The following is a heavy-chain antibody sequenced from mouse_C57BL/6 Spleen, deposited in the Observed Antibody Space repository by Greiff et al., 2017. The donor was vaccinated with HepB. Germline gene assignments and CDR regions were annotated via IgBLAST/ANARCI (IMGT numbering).Heavy chain of an antibody. CDR3: AREFTGAY. Sequence: QVQLQQPGAELVKPGASVKMSCKASGYTFTSYWMQWVKQRPGQGLEWIGEIDPSDSYTNYNQKFKGKATLTVDTSSSTAYMQLSSLTSEDSAVYYCAREFTGAYWGQGTLVTVSA. V-gene: IGHV1-50*01. CDR2: IDPSDSYT. CDR1: GYTFTSYW. J-gene: IGHJ3*01.